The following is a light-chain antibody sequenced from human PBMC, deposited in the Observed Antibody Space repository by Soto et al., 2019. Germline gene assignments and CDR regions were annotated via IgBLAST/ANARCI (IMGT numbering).Light chain of an antibody. J-gene: IGKJ1*01. CDR3: QHYNNWWT. CDR2: GAS. CDR1: QSVSSN. Sequence: EIVMTQSPATLSVSPGERATLSCRASQSVSSNLAWYQQKRGQAPRLLIYGASTRATGIPARFSGSGSGTDFTLTINSLQSEDFAVYYCQHYNNWWTFGQGTKVQIK. V-gene: IGKV3-15*01.